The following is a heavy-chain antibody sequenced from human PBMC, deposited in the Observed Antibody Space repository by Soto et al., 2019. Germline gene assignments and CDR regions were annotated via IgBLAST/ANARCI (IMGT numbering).Heavy chain of an antibody. CDR2: ISYDGSNK. Sequence: GGSLRLSCAASGFTFSSYGMHWVRQAPGKGLEWVAVISYDGSNKYYADSVKGRFTISRDNSKNTLYLQMNSLRAEDTAVYYCANGDGYNKKAFDYWGQGTLVTVSS. CDR3: ANGDGYNKKAFDY. J-gene: IGHJ4*02. V-gene: IGHV3-30*18. D-gene: IGHD5-12*01. CDR1: GFTFSSYG.